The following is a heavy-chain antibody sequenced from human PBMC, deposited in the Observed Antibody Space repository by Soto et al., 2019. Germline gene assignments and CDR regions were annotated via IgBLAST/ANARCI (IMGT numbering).Heavy chain of an antibody. V-gene: IGHV4-61*01. CDR3: ARMTTVTKIDY. Sequence: QVQLQESGPGLVKPSETLFLTCSVSGASVTSGSYYWGWVRQPPGRGLEFIGYIYFTGSTNYNPSLKSRANISVDPSKIQFSLTLTSVTAADTAMYYCARMTTVTKIDYWGQGTPVSVSS. J-gene: IGHJ4*02. CDR2: IYFTGST. CDR1: GASVTSGSYY. D-gene: IGHD4-17*01.